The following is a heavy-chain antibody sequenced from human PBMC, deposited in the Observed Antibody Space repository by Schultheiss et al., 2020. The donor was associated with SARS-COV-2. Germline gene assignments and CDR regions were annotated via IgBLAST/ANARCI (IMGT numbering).Heavy chain of an antibody. Sequence: GGSLRLSCAASGFTFSTYAMHCVRQAPGKGLEWVAVISDHGTKEDYADSVNGRFTISRDNSKNTLYLQMNSLKTEDTAVYYCTRERNGFPTLLNWFDPWGQGTLVTVSS. CDR3: TRERNGFPTLLNWFDP. CDR2: ISDHGTKE. J-gene: IGHJ5*02. V-gene: IGHV3-30*07. D-gene: IGHD1-14*01. CDR1: GFTFSTYA.